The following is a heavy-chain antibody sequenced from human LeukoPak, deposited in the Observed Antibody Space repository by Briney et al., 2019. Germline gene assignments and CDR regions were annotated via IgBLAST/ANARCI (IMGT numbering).Heavy chain of an antibody. D-gene: IGHD6-19*01. Sequence: ASETLSLTCAVSGGSISGWYWSWIRQPPGKGLEWIGHIYDSGTTNYNPFLKSRVAMSVDSSKNQFSLKLTSVTAADTAVYYCARETTLTGYSSGLGFNYWGQGTLVTVSS. CDR3: ARETTLTGYSSGLGFNY. CDR2: IYDSGTT. J-gene: IGHJ4*02. CDR1: GGSISGWY. V-gene: IGHV4-59*01.